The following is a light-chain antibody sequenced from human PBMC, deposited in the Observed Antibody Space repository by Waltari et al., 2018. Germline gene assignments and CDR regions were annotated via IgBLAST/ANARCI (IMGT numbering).Light chain of an antibody. CDR1: ESLSRS. CDR2: DAS. J-gene: IGKJ4*01. CDR3: QQSSSRPPLT. Sequence: EVVLTQSPATLSLSPGERATLSCRASESLSRSLAWYQQKPGQAPRLLIYDASNRAIDIPARFSGSGSGTDFTLTISSLEPEDFAVYYCQQSSSRPPLTFGGGTKVEVK. V-gene: IGKV3-11*01.